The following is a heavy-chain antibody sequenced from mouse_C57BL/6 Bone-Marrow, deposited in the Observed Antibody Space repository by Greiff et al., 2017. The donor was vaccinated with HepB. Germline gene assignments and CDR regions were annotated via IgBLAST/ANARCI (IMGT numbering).Heavy chain of an antibody. Sequence: EVQLQQSGPELVKPGASVKISCKASGYTFTDYYMNWVKQSHGKSLEWIGDINPNNGGTSYNQKFKGKATLTVDKSSSTAYMELRSLTSEDSAVYYCARYAMDYRGQGTSVTVSS. CDR1: GYTFTDYY. V-gene: IGHV1-26*01. CDR2: INPNNGGT. CDR3: ARYAMDY. J-gene: IGHJ4*01.